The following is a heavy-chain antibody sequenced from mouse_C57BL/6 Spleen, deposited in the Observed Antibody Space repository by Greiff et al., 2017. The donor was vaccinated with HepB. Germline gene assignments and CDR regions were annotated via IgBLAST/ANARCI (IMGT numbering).Heavy chain of an antibody. CDR1: GYTFTDYN. Sequence: EVQLQQSGPELVKPGASVKIPCKASGYTFTDYNMDWVKQSHGKSLEWIGDINPNNGGTIYNQKFKGKATLTVDKSSSTAYMELRSLTSEDTAFYYFASSSYYYGSSPYYFDYWGQGTTLTVSS. D-gene: IGHD1-1*01. CDR2: INPNNGGT. J-gene: IGHJ2*01. CDR3: ASSSYYYGSSPYYFDY. V-gene: IGHV1-18*01.